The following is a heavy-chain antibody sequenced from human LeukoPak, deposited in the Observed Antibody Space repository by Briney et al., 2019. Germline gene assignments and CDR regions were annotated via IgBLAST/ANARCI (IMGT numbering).Heavy chain of an antibody. CDR1: GFTFSDYY. D-gene: IGHD2-2*01. CDR2: ISGTGTYT. J-gene: IGHJ3*02. V-gene: IGHV3-11*05. Sequence: PGGSLRLSCAASGFTFSDYYMSWIRQPPGKGLEWVSFISGTGTYTNYADSVKGRFTISRDNAKNSLYLQMNSLRAEDTAVYYCARVVCGTTTCYAGNPRIAFDIWGQGTMVTVSS. CDR3: ARVVCGTTTCYAGNPRIAFDI.